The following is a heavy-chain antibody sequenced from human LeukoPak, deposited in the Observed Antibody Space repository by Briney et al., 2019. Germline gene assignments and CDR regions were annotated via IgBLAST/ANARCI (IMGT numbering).Heavy chain of an antibody. Sequence: SETLSLTCTVSGGSISSGGYYWSWIRQHPGKGLEWIGYIYYSGSTYYNPSLKSRVTISVDTSKNQFSLKLSSVTVADTAVYYCARGGYSSSWYDAFDIWGQGTMVTVSS. D-gene: IGHD6-13*01. CDR2: IYYSGST. CDR1: GGSISSGGYY. J-gene: IGHJ3*02. V-gene: IGHV4-31*03. CDR3: ARGGYSSSWYDAFDI.